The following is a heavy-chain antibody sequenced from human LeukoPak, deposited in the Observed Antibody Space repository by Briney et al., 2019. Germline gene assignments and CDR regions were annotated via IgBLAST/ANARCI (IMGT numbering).Heavy chain of an antibody. D-gene: IGHD6-13*01. CDR2: INHSGST. CDR1: GVSFSGYY. CDR3: ARGPKYSSSWYRRNWFDP. J-gene: IGHJ5*02. Sequence: SETLSLTCAVYGVSFSGYYWSWIRQPPGKGLEWIGEINHSGSTNYNPSLKSRLTISVDTSKNQFSLKLSSVTAADTAVYYCARGPKYSSSWYRRNWFDPWGQGTLVTVSS. V-gene: IGHV4-34*01.